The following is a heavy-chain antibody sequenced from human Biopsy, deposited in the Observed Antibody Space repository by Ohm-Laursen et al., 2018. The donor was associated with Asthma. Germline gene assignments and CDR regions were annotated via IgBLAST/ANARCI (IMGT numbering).Heavy chain of an antibody. J-gene: IGHJ1*01. CDR1: GFTFGDYC. CDR3: ARTLLFWSPYHAEHFQH. CDR2: IKHDGSEK. D-gene: IGHD3-3*01. V-gene: IGHV3-7*01. Sequence: GPLRLSCAASGFTFGDYCMSWVRQVPGPGLEWVASIKHDGSEKNHVDSLKGRFTISRDNAKNLLFLQMNSLRAEDTAVYYCARTLLFWSPYHAEHFQHWGQGTLVTVSS.